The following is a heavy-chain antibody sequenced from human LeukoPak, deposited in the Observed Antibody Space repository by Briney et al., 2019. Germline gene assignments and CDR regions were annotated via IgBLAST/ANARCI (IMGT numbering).Heavy chain of an antibody. CDR2: FDPEDGET. D-gene: IGHD4-23*01. CDR1: GYTLTELS. J-gene: IGHJ4*02. Sequence: ASVKVSCKVSGYTLTELSMHWVLQAPGKGLEWMGGFDPEDGETIYAQKFQGRVTMTEDTSTDTAYMELSSLRSEDTAVYYCATGAYGGNSRVFDYWGQGTLVTVSS. V-gene: IGHV1-24*01. CDR3: ATGAYGGNSRVFDY.